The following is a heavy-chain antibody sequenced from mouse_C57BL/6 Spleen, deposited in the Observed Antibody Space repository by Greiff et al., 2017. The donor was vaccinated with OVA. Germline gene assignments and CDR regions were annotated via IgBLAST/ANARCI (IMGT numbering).Heavy chain of an antibody. J-gene: IGHJ4*01. D-gene: IGHD1-1*01. V-gene: IGHV1-15*01. CDR1: GYTFTDYE. Sequence: VQLQESGAELVRPGASVTLSCKASGYTFTDYEMHWVKQTPVNGLEWIGVIDPENGGTAYNQKFKGKDILTTDKSSSTTYMKLRNLTSYNSAVYYYTMDDSIFAMDYWGQGTSVTVSS. CDR3: TMDDSIFAMDY. CDR2: IDPENGGT.